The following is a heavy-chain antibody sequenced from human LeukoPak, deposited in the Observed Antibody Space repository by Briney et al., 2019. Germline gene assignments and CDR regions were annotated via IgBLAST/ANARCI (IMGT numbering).Heavy chain of an antibody. V-gene: IGHV3-30*07. CDR2: ISYDGTNK. J-gene: IGHJ4*02. CDR3: ARDRPPNLSAYSNPTFHY. CDR1: GLTFSTYS. D-gene: IGHD4-11*01. Sequence: GGSLRLSCAASGLTFSTYSIHWVSQAPGKGLEWVAVISYDGTNKNYADSVKGRFTSSRDNSKNTLYLQLNSLRAEDTDVYYCARDRPPNLSAYSNPTFHYWGQGTLVTVSS.